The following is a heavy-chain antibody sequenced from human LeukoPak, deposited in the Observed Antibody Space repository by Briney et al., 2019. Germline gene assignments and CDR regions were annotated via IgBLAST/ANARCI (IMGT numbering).Heavy chain of an antibody. Sequence: QSGGSLRLSCAASGFTFSSYAMHWVRQAPGKGLEWVAVISYDGSNKYYADSVKGRFTISRDNSKNTLYLQMNSLRAEDTAVYYCAKDGVSEWQWLVGIYYYYYGMDVWGQGTTVTVSS. D-gene: IGHD6-19*01. CDR1: GFTFSSYA. J-gene: IGHJ6*02. V-gene: IGHV3-30*04. CDR3: AKDGVSEWQWLVGIYYYYYGMDV. CDR2: ISYDGSNK.